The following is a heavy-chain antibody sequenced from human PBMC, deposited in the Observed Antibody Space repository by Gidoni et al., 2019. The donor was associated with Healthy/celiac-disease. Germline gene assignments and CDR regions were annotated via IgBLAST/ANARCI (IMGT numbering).Heavy chain of an antibody. J-gene: IGHJ5*02. CDR2: IYWNDDK. CDR3: AHSPQAIAAAGLRGARWFDP. CDR1: GFSLSTSGVG. Sequence: QITLKESGPTLVKPTQTLTLTCTFSGFSLSTSGVGVGWIRQPPGKALEWLALIYWNDDKRYSPSLKSRLTITKDTSKNQVVLTMTNMDPVDTATYYCAHSPQAIAAAGLRGARWFDPWGQGTLVTVSS. D-gene: IGHD6-13*01. V-gene: IGHV2-5*01.